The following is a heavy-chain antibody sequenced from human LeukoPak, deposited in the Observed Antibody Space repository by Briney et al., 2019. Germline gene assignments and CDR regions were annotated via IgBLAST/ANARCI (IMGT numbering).Heavy chain of an antibody. Sequence: GRSLRLSCAASGFTFSSYGMHWVRQAPGKGLEWVAVFWFDGSNKYYAESVKGRFTISRDNSKNTLYLQMNSLRAEDTAVYYCAREEYAGSHAEYFQYWGQGTLVTVSS. CDR2: FWFDGSNK. J-gene: IGHJ1*01. CDR3: AREEYAGSHAEYFQY. D-gene: IGHD2-15*01. CDR1: GFTFSSYG. V-gene: IGHV3-33*01.